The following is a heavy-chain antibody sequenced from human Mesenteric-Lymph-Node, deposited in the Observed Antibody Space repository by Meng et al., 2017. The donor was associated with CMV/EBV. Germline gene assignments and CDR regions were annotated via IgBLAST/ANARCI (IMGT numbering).Heavy chain of an antibody. CDR1: GFTFGSYA. Sequence: SGFTFGSYAMHWVRQPPGKGLEWVAGISYDGRNEYYADSVKGRFTISRHNFKNTLYLQMNSLRAEDTAVYYCARDPDSSGYYCFDYWGQGTLVTVSS. J-gene: IGHJ4*02. D-gene: IGHD3-22*01. CDR2: ISYDGRNE. CDR3: ARDPDSSGYYCFDY. V-gene: IGHV3-30*04.